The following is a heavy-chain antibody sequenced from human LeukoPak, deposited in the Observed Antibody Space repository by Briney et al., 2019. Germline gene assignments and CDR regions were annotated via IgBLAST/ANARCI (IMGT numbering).Heavy chain of an antibody. CDR3: ARVYGSGSYSTLYGMDV. V-gene: IGHV4-59*01. D-gene: IGHD3-10*01. J-gene: IGHJ6*02. CDR1: GGSISSYY. CDR2: IYYSGST. Sequence: SETLSLTCTVSGGSISSYYWSWIRQPPGKGLEWIGYIYYSGSTNYNPSLKSRVTISVDTSKNQFSLKLSSVTAADTAVYYCARVYGSGSYSTLYGMDVWGQGTTVTVSS.